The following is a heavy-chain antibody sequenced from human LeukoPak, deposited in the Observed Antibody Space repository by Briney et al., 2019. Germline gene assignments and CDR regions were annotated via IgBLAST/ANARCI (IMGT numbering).Heavy chain of an antibody. CDR2: IIPIFGTA. CDR3: ARGSENYYYMDV. CDR1: GGTFSSYA. V-gene: IGHV1-69*05. J-gene: IGHJ6*03. Sequence: SVKVSCKASGGTFSSYAISWVRQAPGQGLEWMGGIIPIFGTANYAQKLQGRVTMTTDTSTSTAYMELRSLRSDDTAVYYCARGSENYYYMDVWGKGTTVTVSS.